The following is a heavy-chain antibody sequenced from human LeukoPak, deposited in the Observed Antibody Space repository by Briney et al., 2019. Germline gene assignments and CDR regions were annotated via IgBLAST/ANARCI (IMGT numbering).Heavy chain of an antibody. V-gene: IGHV3-33*06. Sequence: TGGSLRLSCAASGFTFSSYGMHWARQAPGKGLGWVAVIWDDGSSKYYGDSVKGRFTISRDNSKNTLYLQMNSLRAEDTAVYYCAKPTRGSGSFLIDFWGQGTLVTVSS. D-gene: IGHD1-26*01. CDR3: AKPTRGSGSFLIDF. CDR1: GFTFSSYG. J-gene: IGHJ4*02. CDR2: IWDDGSSK.